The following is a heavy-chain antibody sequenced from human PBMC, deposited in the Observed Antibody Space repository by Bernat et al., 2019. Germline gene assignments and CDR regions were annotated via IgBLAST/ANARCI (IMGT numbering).Heavy chain of an antibody. CDR1: GFTFSSYE. D-gene: IGHD6-6*01. J-gene: IGHJ3*02. V-gene: IGHV3-48*03. CDR3: ARGARDIAAHHYDDFDI. CDR2: ISSSGSTK. Sequence: EVQLVESGGGLVQPGGSLRLSCAASGFTFSSYEMNWVRQAPGKGLEWVSYISSSGSTKYYADSVKGLFNISRDNSKNALYLPMNSLRAEDTAVNYCARGARDIAAHHYDDFDIWGQGTMVTVSS.